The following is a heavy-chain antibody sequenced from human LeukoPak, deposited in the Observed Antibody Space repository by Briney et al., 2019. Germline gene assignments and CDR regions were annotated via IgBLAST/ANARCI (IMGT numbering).Heavy chain of an antibody. CDR3: ARDTYDDYVPLDY. D-gene: IGHD4-17*01. CDR2: IWYDGSNK. Sequence: PGRSLRLSCAASGXTFSSYGMHWVRQAPGKGLEWVAVIWYDGSNKYYADSVKGRFTISTDNSKNTLYLQMNSLRAEDTAVYYCARDTYDDYVPLDYWGQGTLVTVSS. V-gene: IGHV3-33*01. CDR1: GXTFSSYG. J-gene: IGHJ4*02.